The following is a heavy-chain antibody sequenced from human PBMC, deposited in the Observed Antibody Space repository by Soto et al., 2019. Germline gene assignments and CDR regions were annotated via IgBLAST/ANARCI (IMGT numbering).Heavy chain of an antibody. CDR1: GDTFNFYS. D-gene: IGHD3-10*01. Sequence: QVQLVQSGAEVKRPGSSVKVSCKASGDTFNFYSINWVRQAPGVGLEWVGRVNPILSMSNYAQRFQGRVTMTADNSTTTAYMDLRSLRSADTAIYYCASSYGSGYRAFDYWGQGALVTVSS. CDR3: ASSYGSGYRAFDY. V-gene: IGHV1-69*02. J-gene: IGHJ4*02. CDR2: VNPILSMS.